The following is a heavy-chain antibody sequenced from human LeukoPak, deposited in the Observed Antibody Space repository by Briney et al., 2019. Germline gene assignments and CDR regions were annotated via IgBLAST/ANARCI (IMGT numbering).Heavy chain of an antibody. Sequence: SETLSLTCAVYGGSFSSYYWSWIRQSPVKGLEWIGEITHSRSTNYNPSLKSRVTISLDTSKSQFSLKLTSVTAADTAVYYCARVTRFTQFGELWFDSWGQGTLLTVSS. CDR1: GGSFSSYY. D-gene: IGHD3-10*01. V-gene: IGHV4-34*01. J-gene: IGHJ5*01. CDR3: ARVTRFTQFGELWFDS. CDR2: ITHSRST.